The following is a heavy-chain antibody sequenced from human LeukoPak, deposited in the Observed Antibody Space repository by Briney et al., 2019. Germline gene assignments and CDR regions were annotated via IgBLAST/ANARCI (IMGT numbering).Heavy chain of an antibody. Sequence: GGSLRLSCATSGFTFSTYWMHWVRQAPGKGLVRVSRINSDGSGTTYADSVKGRFSISRDNAKNTLYLQMNSLRAEDTAVYYCARDKKSGESSEIDYWGQGNLVTVSS. CDR3: ARDKKSGESSEIDY. CDR1: GFTFSTYW. J-gene: IGHJ4*02. CDR2: INSDGSGT. D-gene: IGHD3-10*01. V-gene: IGHV3-74*01.